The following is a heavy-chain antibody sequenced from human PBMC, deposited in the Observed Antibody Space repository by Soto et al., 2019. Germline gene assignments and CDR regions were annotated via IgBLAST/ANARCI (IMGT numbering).Heavy chain of an antibody. J-gene: IGHJ4*02. V-gene: IGHV4-34*01. CDR2: INHSGCT. CDR3: ASATRRTVFDY. CDR1: GGSFSGYY. D-gene: IGHD2-2*01. Sequence: QVQLQQWGAGLLKPSETLSLTCAVYGGSFSGYYWSWIRQPPGKGLEWIGEINHSGCTNYNPYLMSRVTISVAASQDQFAVKLSSGTAAAPAVYYCASATRRTVFDYWGQGTLVAVSS.